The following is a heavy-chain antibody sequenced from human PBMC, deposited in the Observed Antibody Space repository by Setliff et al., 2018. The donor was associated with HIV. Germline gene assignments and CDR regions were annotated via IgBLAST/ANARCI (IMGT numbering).Heavy chain of an antibody. V-gene: IGHV4-38-2*01. Sequence: SETLSLTCAVSAYSISSGYYWGWIRQPPGKGLEWIGSIYHSGSTYYTPSLKSRITISLDTSKNRFSLRMRSVTAADTAVYYCARVFVDTAVLRVLEYYFDSWGRGTLVTVS. CDR2: IYHSGST. CDR1: AYSISSGYY. D-gene: IGHD5-18*01. J-gene: IGHJ4*02. CDR3: ARVFVDTAVLRVLEYYFDS.